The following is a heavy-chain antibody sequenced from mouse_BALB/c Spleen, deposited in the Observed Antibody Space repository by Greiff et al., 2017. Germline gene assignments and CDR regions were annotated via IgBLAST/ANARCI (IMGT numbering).Heavy chain of an antibody. Sequence: EVQLVESGPGLVKPSQSLSLTCSVTGYSITSGYYWNWIRQFPGNKLEWMGYISYDGSNNYNPSLKNRISITRDTSKNQFFLKLNSVTTEDTATYYCASYYYGSSYEYFDVWGAGTTVTVSS. CDR2: ISYDGSN. D-gene: IGHD1-1*01. J-gene: IGHJ1*01. V-gene: IGHV3-6*02. CDR3: ASYYYGSSYEYFDV. CDR1: GYSITSGYY.